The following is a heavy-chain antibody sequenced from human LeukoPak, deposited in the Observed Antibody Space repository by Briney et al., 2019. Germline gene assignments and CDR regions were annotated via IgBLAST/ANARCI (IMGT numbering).Heavy chain of an antibody. V-gene: IGHV3-23*01. Sequence: GGSLRLSCAASGFTFSSYAMSWVRQAPGKGLERVSAISGSGGSTYYADSVKGRFTISRDNSKNTLYLQMNSLRAEDTAVYYRAKDTTPYYYDSSGYFDYWGQGTLVTVSS. CDR2: ISGSGGST. D-gene: IGHD3-22*01. CDR1: GFTFSSYA. CDR3: AKDTTPYYYDSSGYFDY. J-gene: IGHJ4*02.